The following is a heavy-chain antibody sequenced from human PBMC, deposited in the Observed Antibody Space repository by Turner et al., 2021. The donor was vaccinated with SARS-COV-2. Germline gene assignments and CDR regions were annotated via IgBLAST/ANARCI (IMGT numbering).Heavy chain of an antibody. D-gene: IGHD6-19*01. J-gene: IGHJ4*02. V-gene: IGHV4-39*01. CDR3: ARRHYSDGYTGFDY. CDR1: GGSISSSSYY. CDR2: IYYSGST. Sequence: QLQLQESGPGLVKPSETLSLTCTVSGGSISSSSYYWGWIRQPPGKGLEWIGSIYYSGSTYYNPSLKSRVTISVDTSKNQFSLKLSSVTAADTAVYYCARRHYSDGYTGFDYWGQGTLVTVS.